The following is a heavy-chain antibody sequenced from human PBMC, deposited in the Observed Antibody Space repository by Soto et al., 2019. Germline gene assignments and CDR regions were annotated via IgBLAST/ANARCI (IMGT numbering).Heavy chain of an antibody. CDR2: INAGNGNT. J-gene: IGHJ3*02. Sequence: QVQLVQSGAEVKKPGASVKVSCKASGYTFTSYAMHWVRQAPGQRLEWMGWINAGNGNTKYSQKFQGRVPITRDVSESTAYMELSSLRSEDTAVYYCARGALWFGEFADIWGQGTMVTVSS. D-gene: IGHD3-10*01. V-gene: IGHV1-3*01. CDR3: ARGALWFGEFADI. CDR1: GYTFTSYA.